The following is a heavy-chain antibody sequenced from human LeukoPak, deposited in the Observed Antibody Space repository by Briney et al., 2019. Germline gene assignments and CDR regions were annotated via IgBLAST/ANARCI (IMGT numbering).Heavy chain of an antibody. CDR1: GDSISSSTYY. Sequence: PSETLSLTCTVSGDSISSSTYYWGWIRQPPGKGLEWIGSINNSGSASYSPSLKGRVTISVDTSKNQFSLKLSSVTAADTAVYYCARMTTGAFDIWGQGTMVTVSS. J-gene: IGHJ3*02. CDR3: ARMTTGAFDI. D-gene: IGHD4-17*01. V-gene: IGHV4-39*01. CDR2: INNSGSA.